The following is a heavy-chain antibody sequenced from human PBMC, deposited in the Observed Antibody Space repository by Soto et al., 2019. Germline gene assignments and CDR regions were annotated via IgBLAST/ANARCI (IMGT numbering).Heavy chain of an antibody. Sequence: QVQLQESGPGLVKPSETLSLTCTVSGGSISSYYWSWIRQPAGKGLEWIGRIYTSGSTNYNPSLKSRVTMSVDTSKNQFSLKLSSVTAADTAVYYCARDELSSSWSAPVNWFDPWGQGTLVTVSS. CDR2: IYTSGST. D-gene: IGHD6-13*01. CDR3: ARDELSSSWSAPVNWFDP. J-gene: IGHJ5*02. CDR1: GGSISSYY. V-gene: IGHV4-4*07.